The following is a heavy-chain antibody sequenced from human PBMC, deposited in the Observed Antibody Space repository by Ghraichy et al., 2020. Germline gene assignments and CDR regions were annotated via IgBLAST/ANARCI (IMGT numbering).Heavy chain of an antibody. CDR2: IEGDGSEK. Sequence: GESLNISCEASGFTFNTYWMNWVRQVPGKGLEWVANIEGDGSEKNYVDYVKGRFTISRDNAKNSVFLQMDSLRVDDMGVYYCAGGSGWLIDYWGQGTLVTVSS. CDR1: GFTFNTYW. D-gene: IGHD6-19*01. J-gene: IGHJ4*02. CDR3: AGGSGWLIDY. V-gene: IGHV3-7*04.